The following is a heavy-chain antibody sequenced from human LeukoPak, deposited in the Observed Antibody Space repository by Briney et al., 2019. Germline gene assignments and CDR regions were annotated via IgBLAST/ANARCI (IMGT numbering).Heavy chain of an antibody. Sequence: PSETLSLTCTVSGGSISSYCWSWIRQPPGKGLEWIGSIYYSGSTYYNPSLKSRVTISVDTSKNQFSLKLSSVTAADTAVYYCASRPDYWGQGTLVTVSS. J-gene: IGHJ4*02. D-gene: IGHD6-6*01. CDR3: ASRPDY. V-gene: IGHV4-59*05. CDR2: IYYSGST. CDR1: GGSISSYC.